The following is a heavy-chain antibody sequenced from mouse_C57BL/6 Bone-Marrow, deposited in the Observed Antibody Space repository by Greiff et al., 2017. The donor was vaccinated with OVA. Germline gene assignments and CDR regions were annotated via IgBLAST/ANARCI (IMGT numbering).Heavy chain of an antibody. J-gene: IGHJ1*03. CDR2: ISDGGSYT. CDR1: GFTFSSYA. V-gene: IGHV5-4*01. D-gene: IGHD1-1*01. CDR3: ARDPIYYYGSSPYWYFDV. Sequence: DVMLVESGGGLVKPGGSLKLSCAASGFTFSSYAMSWVRQTPEKRLEWVATISDGGSYTYYPDNVKGRFTISRDNAKNNLYLQMSHLKSEDTAMYYCARDPIYYYGSSPYWYFDVWGTGTTVTVSS.